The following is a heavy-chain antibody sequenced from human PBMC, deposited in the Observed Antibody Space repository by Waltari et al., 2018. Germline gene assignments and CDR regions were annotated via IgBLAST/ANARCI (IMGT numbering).Heavy chain of an antibody. V-gene: IGHV4-39*07. Sequence: QLQLQESGPGLVKPSEPLSLPCTVPGAYRPKTTYPWAWIRQPPGKGLQWIATNFFNGTSYYNPSLKSRVLISVDTSKNQFSLRVTSVTVADTAVYFCARRVGDVLTGWPEFFDYWGQGNMVIVSP. D-gene: IGHD3-9*01. J-gene: IGHJ4*02. CDR3: ARRVGDVLTGWPEFFDY. CDR1: GAYRPKTTYP. CDR2: NFFNGTS.